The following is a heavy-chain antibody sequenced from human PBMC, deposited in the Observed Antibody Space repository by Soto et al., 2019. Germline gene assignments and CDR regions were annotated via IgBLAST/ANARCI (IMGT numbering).Heavy chain of an antibody. CDR2: ISGSGGST. D-gene: IGHD2-15*01. J-gene: IGHJ6*02. Sequence: VQLLESGGGLVQPGGSLRLSCAASGFTFSSYAMSWVRQAPGKGLEWVSAISGSGGSTYYADSVKGRFTISRDNSKNTLYLQMNSLRAEDTAVYYCAKDPSGGYCSGGSCYGMDVWGQGTTVTVSS. CDR1: GFTFSSYA. V-gene: IGHV3-23*01. CDR3: AKDPSGGYCSGGSCYGMDV.